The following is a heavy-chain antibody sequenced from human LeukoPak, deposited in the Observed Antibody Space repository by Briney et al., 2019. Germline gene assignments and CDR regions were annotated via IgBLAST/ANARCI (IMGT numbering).Heavy chain of an antibody. Sequence: SETLSLTCTVSGGSISSSSYYWGWIRQPPGKGLEWIGSIYYSGSTYYNPSLKSRVTISVDTSKNQFSLKLSSVTAADTAVYYCARRNRGRITGTSDFYYYYYMDVWGKGTTVTISS. J-gene: IGHJ6*03. D-gene: IGHD1-20*01. CDR2: IYYSGST. CDR1: GGSISSSSYY. V-gene: IGHV4-39*07. CDR3: ARRNRGRITGTSDFYYYYYMDV.